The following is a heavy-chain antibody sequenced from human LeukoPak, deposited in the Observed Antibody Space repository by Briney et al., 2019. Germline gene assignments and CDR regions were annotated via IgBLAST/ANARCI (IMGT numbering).Heavy chain of an antibody. CDR3: ARVSPYYFDY. CDR1: VYTFTIYG. CDR2: ISAYNGNT. V-gene: IGHV1-18*01. J-gene: IGHJ4*02. Sequence: ASVKVSCKASVYTFTIYGISWVRHAPGQGLEWMGWISAYNGNTNYAQKLQGRVTMTTDTSTSTAYMELRSLRSDDTAVYYCARVSPYYFDYWGQGTLVTVSS. D-gene: IGHD3-3*02.